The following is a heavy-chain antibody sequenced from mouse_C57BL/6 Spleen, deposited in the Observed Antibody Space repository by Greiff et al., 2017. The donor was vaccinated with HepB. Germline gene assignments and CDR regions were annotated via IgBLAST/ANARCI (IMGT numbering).Heavy chain of an antibody. CDR3: VRPLYYGYDGFAY. CDR1: GFSFNTYA. V-gene: IGHV10-1*01. CDR2: IRSKSNNYAT. Sequence: EVKLVESGGGLVQPKGSLKLSCAASGFSFNTYAMNWVRQAPGKGLEWVARIRSKSNNYATYYADSVKDRFTISRDDSESMLYLQMNNLKTEDTAMYYCVRPLYYGYDGFAYWGQGTLVTVSA. J-gene: IGHJ3*01. D-gene: IGHD2-2*01.